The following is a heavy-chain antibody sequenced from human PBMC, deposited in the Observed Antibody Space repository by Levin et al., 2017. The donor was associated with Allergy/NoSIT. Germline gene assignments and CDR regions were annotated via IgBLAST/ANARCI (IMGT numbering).Heavy chain of an antibody. CDR3: ARVSGSPKTYWYFDR. CDR1: GFTFSSYW. J-gene: IGHJ2*01. Sequence: GGSLRLSCAASGFTFSSYWMSWVRQAPGKGLQWVANIKQDGSEKYYGDSVKGRFTISRDNAKNSQYLQMNSLRAEDTAVYYCARVSGSPKTYWYFDRWGRGTLVTVSS. D-gene: IGHD3-10*01. V-gene: IGHV3-7*01. CDR2: IKQDGSEK.